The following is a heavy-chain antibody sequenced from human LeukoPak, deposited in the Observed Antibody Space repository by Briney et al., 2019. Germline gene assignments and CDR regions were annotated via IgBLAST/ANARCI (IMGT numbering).Heavy chain of an antibody. Sequence: SETLSLTCTVSGGSISSSSYYWGWIRQPPGKGLEWIANIHHSGSTYYSPSLKSRVTISVDTSKNQLSLKLSSVTAADTAVYYCARVAAGIGFFQHWGQGILVTVSS. CDR1: GGSISSSSYY. D-gene: IGHD6-13*01. CDR3: ARVAAGIGFFQH. V-gene: IGHV4-39*07. J-gene: IGHJ1*01. CDR2: IHHSGST.